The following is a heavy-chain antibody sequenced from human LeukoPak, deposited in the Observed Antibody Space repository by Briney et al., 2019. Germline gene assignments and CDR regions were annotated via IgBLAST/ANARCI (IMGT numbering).Heavy chain of an antibody. CDR3: AKDLWLYSGSHQFLDY. CDR1: GFTFRSYA. Sequence: PGGSLRLSCAASGFTFRSYAMNWVRQAPGKGLEWVSAISGSGGSTYYADSVKGRFTISRDNSKNTLYLQMNSLRAEDTAVYYCAKDLWLYSGSHQFLDYWGQGTLVTVSS. D-gene: IGHD1-26*01. V-gene: IGHV3-23*01. J-gene: IGHJ4*02. CDR2: ISGSGGST.